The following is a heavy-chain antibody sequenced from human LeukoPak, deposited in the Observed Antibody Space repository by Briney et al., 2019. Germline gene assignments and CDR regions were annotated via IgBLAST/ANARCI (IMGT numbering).Heavy chain of an antibody. D-gene: IGHD6-19*01. J-gene: IGHJ4*02. CDR1: GGAISSYQ. Sequence: SETLSLTCTVSGGAISSYQWSWIRQPPGKGLEWIGYINHSGSTNYNPSLKSRVTISVDTSKNQFSLKLSSVTAADTAVYYCARVTYSSGWPDYWGQGTLVTVSS. CDR2: INHSGST. CDR3: ARVTYSSGWPDY. V-gene: IGHV4-59*01.